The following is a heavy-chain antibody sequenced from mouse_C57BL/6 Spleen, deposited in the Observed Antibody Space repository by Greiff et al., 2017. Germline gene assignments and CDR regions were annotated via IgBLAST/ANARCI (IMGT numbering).Heavy chain of an antibody. Sequence: VQLQQSGAELVKPGASVTLSCTASGFNIKDYYMHWVKQRTEQGLEWIGRIDPEDGETKYAPKFQGKATITADTSSNTAYLQLSRLTSEDAAVYYCASSTGTNYAMDYWGQGTSVTVSS. D-gene: IGHD4-1*02. CDR3: ASSTGTNYAMDY. CDR1: GFNIKDYY. J-gene: IGHJ4*01. V-gene: IGHV14-2*01. CDR2: IDPEDGET.